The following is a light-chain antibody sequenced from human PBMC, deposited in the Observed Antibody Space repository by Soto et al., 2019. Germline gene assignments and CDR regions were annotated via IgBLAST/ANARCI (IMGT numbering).Light chain of an antibody. CDR3: NSYTSSNTYV. CDR2: EVS. V-gene: IGLV2-14*01. J-gene: IGLJ1*01. CDR1: SSELGAHNF. Sequence: QSALTQPSSVSGSPWQAITISCSGSSSELGAHNFFSWYQHHPGKAPKLMMYEVSNRRSGVSNRFSGSKSGNTASLTISGLQAEDEADYYCNSYTSSNTYVFGSGTKVTVL.